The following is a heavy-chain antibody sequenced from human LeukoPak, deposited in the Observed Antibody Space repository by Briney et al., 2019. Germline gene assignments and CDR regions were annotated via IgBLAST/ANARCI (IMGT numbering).Heavy chain of an antibody. CDR1: GGSLSNYY. V-gene: IGHV4-4*09. J-gene: IGHJ6*03. CDR3: ARLTGYQQPTGGYYYYMDV. D-gene: IGHD6-13*01. CDR2: ISASGGT. Sequence: SETLSLTCTVSGGSLSNYYWSWTRQPPGKGLEWIGYISASGGTNYNPSLKSRVTISVDTSKNQFSLRLSSVTAADTAMYYCARLTGYQQPTGGYYYYMDVWGKGTTVTVSS.